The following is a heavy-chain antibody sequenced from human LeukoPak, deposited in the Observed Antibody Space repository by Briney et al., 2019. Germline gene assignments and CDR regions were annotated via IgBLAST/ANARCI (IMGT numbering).Heavy chain of an antibody. J-gene: IGHJ4*02. D-gene: IGHD3-3*01. CDR2: ISAYNGNT. V-gene: IGHV1-18*01. Sequence: GASVKVSCKASGYTFTSYAISWVRQAPGQGLEWMGWISAYNGNTNYAQKLQGRVTMTTDTSTSTAYMELRSLRSDDTAVYYCAREEGVTIFGGNRLIDYWGQGTLVTVSS. CDR1: GYTFTSYA. CDR3: AREEGVTIFGGNRLIDY.